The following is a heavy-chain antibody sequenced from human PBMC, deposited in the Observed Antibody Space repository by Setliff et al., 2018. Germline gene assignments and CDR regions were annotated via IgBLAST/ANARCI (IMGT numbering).Heavy chain of an antibody. CDR3: ARVWSMVSDSYYFYMDV. CDR1: GFTFSSYW. CDR2: INRDGSYT. J-gene: IGHJ6*03. V-gene: IGHV3-74*01. D-gene: IGHD2-8*02. Sequence: GGSLRLSCAASGFTFSSYWMYWVRQAPGKGLVWVSRINRDGSYTVYADSVEGRFTISRDNAKNTLYLQMNSLGAEDTAVYYCARVWSMVSDSYYFYMDVWGKGTTVTVSS.